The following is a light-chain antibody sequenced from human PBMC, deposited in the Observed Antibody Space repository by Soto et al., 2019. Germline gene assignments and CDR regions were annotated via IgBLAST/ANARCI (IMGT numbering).Light chain of an antibody. CDR2: GAS. CDR3: QQYDSSPWT. CDR1: QSVSNSF. Sequence: EIVLTQSPGTLSLSPGERATLSCRASQSVSNSFLAWYQRIPGQSPRLLIYGASRRATGIPDRFSGSGSGTDFTLTISSLEPEDFGMYYCQQYDSSPWTFGQGTQVEIK. V-gene: IGKV3-20*01. J-gene: IGKJ1*01.